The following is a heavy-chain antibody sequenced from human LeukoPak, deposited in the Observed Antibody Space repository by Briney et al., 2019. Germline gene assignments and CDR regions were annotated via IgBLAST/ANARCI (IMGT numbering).Heavy chain of an antibody. CDR3: VRGGTYIIY. V-gene: IGHV3-7*01. CDR1: GFTFTTFW. D-gene: IGHD3-16*01. Sequence: PGGSLRLSCEASGFTFTTFWMIWVRQAPGKGLEWVANINQDGTEKNYVDSVKGRFTISRDNAGKSVFLQMNSLRAEDTALYHCVRGGTYIIYWGQGTLVTVSS. CDR2: INQDGTEK. J-gene: IGHJ4*02.